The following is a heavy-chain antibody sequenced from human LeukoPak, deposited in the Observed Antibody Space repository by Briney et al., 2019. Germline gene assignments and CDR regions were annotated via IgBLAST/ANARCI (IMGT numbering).Heavy chain of an antibody. J-gene: IGHJ4*02. CDR1: GFSYNDVW. D-gene: IGHD2-2*01. Sequence: GGSLRLSCAASGFSYNDVWLNWVRQAPGKGLEWVGRIKRRSDGGTPDYAAPVQGRFTISRDESQNTLYLQMNSLKTGDTAVYYCTTDTSRIDTFAWGQGTLVTVAA. V-gene: IGHV3-15*01. CDR2: IKRRSDGGTP. CDR3: TTDTSRIDTFA.